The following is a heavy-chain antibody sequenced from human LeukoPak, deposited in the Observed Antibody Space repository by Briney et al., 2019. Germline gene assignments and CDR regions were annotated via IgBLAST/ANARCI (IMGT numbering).Heavy chain of an antibody. CDR3: ARGGGSYFIDY. Sequence: SETLSLTCTVSGGSISTSNYYWGWIRQPPGKGLEWIGNIFYSGSTYYSPSLRSRVAISLDTSRNQFSLKLNSVTAADTAVYHCARGGGSYFIDYWGQGTLVTVSS. CDR2: IFYSGST. J-gene: IGHJ4*02. CDR1: GGSISTSNYY. D-gene: IGHD1-26*01. V-gene: IGHV4-39*07.